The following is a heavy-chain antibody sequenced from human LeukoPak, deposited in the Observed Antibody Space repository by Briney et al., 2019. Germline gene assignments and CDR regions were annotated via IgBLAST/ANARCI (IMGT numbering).Heavy chain of an antibody. Sequence: SETLSLTCAVYGGSFCGYYWSWIRQPPGKGLEWIGEINHSGSTNYNPSLKSRVTISVDTSKNQFSLKLSSVTAADTAVYYCARGYGSGSYYNLYYYYYYMDVWGKGTTVTVSS. CDR3: ARGYGSGSYYNLYYYYYYMDV. V-gene: IGHV4-34*01. D-gene: IGHD3-10*01. CDR1: GGSFCGYY. J-gene: IGHJ6*03. CDR2: INHSGST.